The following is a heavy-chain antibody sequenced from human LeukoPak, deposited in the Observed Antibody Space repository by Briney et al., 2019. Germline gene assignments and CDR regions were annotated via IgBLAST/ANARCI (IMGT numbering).Heavy chain of an antibody. CDR1: GFTFSRYW. Sequence: GGSLRLSCEASGFTFSRYWMHWVRQAPGRGLVWVSRINSDGSRTTYADSVRGRFTISRDNAKNTLYLQMNSLRAEDTAVYYCASLFLCYGCSSSSDSFNIWGQGTMVTVSS. CDR3: ASLFLCYGCSSSSDSFNI. J-gene: IGHJ3*02. V-gene: IGHV3-74*01. D-gene: IGHD6-6*01. CDR2: INSDGSRT.